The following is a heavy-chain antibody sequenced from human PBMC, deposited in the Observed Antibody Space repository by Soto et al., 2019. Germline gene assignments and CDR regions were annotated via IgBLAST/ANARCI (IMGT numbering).Heavy chain of an antibody. V-gene: IGHV1-3*01. CDR2: VNAGNGNT. D-gene: IGHD2-21*02. J-gene: IGHJ4*02. Sequence: QVQLVQSGAEVKKPGASVKVSCKASGYTFTSYAMHWVRQAPGQRLEWMGWVNAGNGNTKYSQKFQGRVTITRDTSASTAYMELSSLRSEDTAVYYCARTPPDSEEFDYWGQGTLVTVSS. CDR3: ARTPPDSEEFDY. CDR1: GYTFTSYA.